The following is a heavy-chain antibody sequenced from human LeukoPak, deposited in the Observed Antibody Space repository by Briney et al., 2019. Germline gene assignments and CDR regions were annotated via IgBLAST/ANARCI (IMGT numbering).Heavy chain of an antibody. J-gene: IGHJ4*02. CDR2: ITGSADRT. D-gene: IGHD3-10*01. V-gene: IGHV3-23*01. Sequence: PGGSLRLSCAASGFTFSTYAMSWVRQAPGEGLEWVSAITGSADRTHYADSVKGRFTISRDNSKNIVYLQMNSLRAKDTAVYFCARPQVVVLNPFDYWGQGTLVTVSS. CDR1: GFTFSTYA. CDR3: ARPQVVVLNPFDY.